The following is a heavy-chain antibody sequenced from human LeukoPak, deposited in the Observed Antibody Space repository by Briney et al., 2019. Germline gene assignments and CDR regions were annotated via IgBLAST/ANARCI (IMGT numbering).Heavy chain of an antibody. J-gene: IGHJ1*01. V-gene: IGHV3-15*01. D-gene: IGHD3-22*01. CDR1: GFTFSNAW. CDR3: TTGPGDSSGYYYANEYFQH. CDR2: IKSKTDGGTT. Sequence: GGSLRLSCAASGFTFSNAWMSWVRQAPGKGLEWVGRIKSKTDGGTTDYAAPVKGRFTISRDDSKNTLYLQMNSLKTKDTAVYYCTTGPGDSSGYYYANEYFQHWGQGTLVTVSS.